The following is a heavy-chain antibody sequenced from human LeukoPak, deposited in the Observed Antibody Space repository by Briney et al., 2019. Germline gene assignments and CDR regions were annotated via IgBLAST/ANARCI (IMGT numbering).Heavy chain of an antibody. CDR3: ARESYYYDSSGHPYYYYYMDV. J-gene: IGHJ6*03. CDR2: FYTSGST. D-gene: IGHD3-22*01. Sequence: SETLSLTCAVYGGSFNDYYWTWLRQPAGKGLEWIGRFYTSGSTNYNPSLKSRVTISVDTSKNQFSLKLSSVTAADTAVYYCARESYYYDSSGHPYYYYYMDVWGKGTTVTVSS. V-gene: IGHV4-4*07. CDR1: GGSFNDYY.